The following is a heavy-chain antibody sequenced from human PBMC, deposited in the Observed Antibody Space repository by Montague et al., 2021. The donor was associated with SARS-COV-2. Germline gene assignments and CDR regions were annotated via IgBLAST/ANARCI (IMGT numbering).Heavy chain of an antibody. CDR3: ARVVGFDFDY. CDR2: IYTSGST. V-gene: IGHV4-61*02. CDR1: GGSISSGSYY. D-gene: IGHD2-21*01. Sequence: TLSLTCTVSGGSISSGSYYWSWIRQPAGKGLEWIGRIYTSGSTNHNPSLKSRVTISVDTSKNQFSLKLSSVTAADTAVYYCARVVGFDFDYWGQGTLVTVSS. J-gene: IGHJ4*02.